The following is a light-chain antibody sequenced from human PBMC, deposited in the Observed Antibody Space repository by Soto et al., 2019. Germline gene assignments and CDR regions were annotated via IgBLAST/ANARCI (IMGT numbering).Light chain of an antibody. CDR3: QQRRNWPQT. J-gene: IGKJ1*01. Sequence: DILLTQSPATLSLSPGERATLSCRASQTISSYLAWYQQKPGQAPRLLIYDASNRATGIPARFSGRGSGTDFTLTISSLDHEDFAVYYCQQRRNWPQTFGQGTKVEI. V-gene: IGKV3-11*01. CDR2: DAS. CDR1: QTISSY.